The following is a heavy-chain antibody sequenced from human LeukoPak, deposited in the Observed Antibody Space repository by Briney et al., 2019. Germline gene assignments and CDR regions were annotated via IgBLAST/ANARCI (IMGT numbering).Heavy chain of an antibody. Sequence: PSETLSLTCTVSGGSISSSSYYWGWIRQPPGKGLEWIGSIHYSGSTYYNPSLKSRVTISVDTSKNQFSLKLSSVTAADTAVYYCARRFGGNYDYWGQGTLVTVSS. CDR1: GGSISSSSYY. CDR2: IHYSGST. CDR3: ARRFGGNYDY. D-gene: IGHD4-23*01. V-gene: IGHV4-39*01. J-gene: IGHJ4*02.